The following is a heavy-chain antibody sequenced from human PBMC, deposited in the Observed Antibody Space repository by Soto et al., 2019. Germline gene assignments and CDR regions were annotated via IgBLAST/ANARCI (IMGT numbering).Heavy chain of an antibody. D-gene: IGHD3-9*01. CDR3: ARDFDPFGP. CDR1: GGSISRYY. Sequence: PSETLSLTCTVSGGSISRYYWSWIRQSPGKGLEWIGYIFYKGNTKYSSSLKGRVTISVDTSQNQLSLKLDSVTPMDTAVYYCARDFDPFGPWGQGTLVTVSS. J-gene: IGHJ5*02. V-gene: IGHV4-59*01. CDR2: IFYKGNT.